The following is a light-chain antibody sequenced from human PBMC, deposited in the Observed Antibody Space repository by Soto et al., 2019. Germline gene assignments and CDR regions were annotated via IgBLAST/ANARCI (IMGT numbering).Light chain of an antibody. CDR1: QSVTSSY. V-gene: IGKV3-20*01. J-gene: IGKJ1*01. Sequence: EIVLTQSPCTLSLSPGERATLSCRASQSVTSSYLAWYQQKPGQAPRLLIYDASTRAAGIPDRFSGSGSGTDFTLTISRLEPEDFAVYYCQQYGSSPPWTFGQGTKVDIK. CDR3: QQYGSSPPWT. CDR2: DAS.